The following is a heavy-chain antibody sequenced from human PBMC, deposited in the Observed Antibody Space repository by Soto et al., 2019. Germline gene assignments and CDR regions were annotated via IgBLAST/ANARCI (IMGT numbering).Heavy chain of an antibody. CDR2: IYSGGST. CDR1: GFTVSSNY. Sequence: EVQLVESGGGLVQPGGSLRLSCAASGFTVSSNYMSWVRQAPGKGLEWVSVIYSGGSTYYADSVKGRCTISRDNSKNTLYLHMNSLRAEDTAVYYCARDRIPTGMDVWGQGTTVTVSS. V-gene: IGHV3-66*01. CDR3: ARDRIPTGMDV. J-gene: IGHJ6*02.